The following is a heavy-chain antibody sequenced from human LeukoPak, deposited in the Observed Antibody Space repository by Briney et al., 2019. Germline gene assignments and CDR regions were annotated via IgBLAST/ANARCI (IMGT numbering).Heavy chain of an antibody. CDR2: ISYDGSNK. V-gene: IGHV3-30-3*01. J-gene: IGHJ4*02. CDR1: GFTFSSYA. CDR3: ARVGDIVVVPDYFDY. D-gene: IGHD2-2*01. Sequence: GRSLRLSCAASGFTFSSYAMHWVRQAPGKGLEWVTVISYDGSNKYYADSVKGRFTISRDNSKNTLYLQMNSLRAEDTAVYYCARVGDIVVVPDYFDYWGQGTLVTVSS.